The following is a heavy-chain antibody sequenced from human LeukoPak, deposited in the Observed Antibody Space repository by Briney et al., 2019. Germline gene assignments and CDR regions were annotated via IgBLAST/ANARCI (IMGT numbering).Heavy chain of an antibody. V-gene: IGHV4-59*08. CDR1: GGSISSYY. CDR3: ARLEDSSDAFDI. Sequence: SSETLSLTCTVSGGSISSYYWSWIRQPPGKGLEWIGYIYYSGSTNYNPSLKSRVTISVDTSKNQFSLKLSSVTAADTAVYYCARLEDSSDAFDIWGQGTMVTVSS. CDR2: IYYSGST. J-gene: IGHJ3*02. D-gene: IGHD6-6*01.